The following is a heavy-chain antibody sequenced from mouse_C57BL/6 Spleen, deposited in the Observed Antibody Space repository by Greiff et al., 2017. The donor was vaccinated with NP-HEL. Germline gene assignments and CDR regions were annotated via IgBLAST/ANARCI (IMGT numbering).Heavy chain of an antibody. Sequence: EVQVVESGGGLVKPGGSLKLSCAASGFTFSSYAMSWVRQTPEKRLEWVATISDGGSYTYYPDNVKGRFTISRDNAKNNLYLQMSHLKSEDTAMYYCAREFITTVVADWGQGTLVTVSA. D-gene: IGHD1-1*01. CDR1: GFTFSSYA. V-gene: IGHV5-4*01. J-gene: IGHJ3*01. CDR2: ISDGGSYT. CDR3: AREFITTVVAD.